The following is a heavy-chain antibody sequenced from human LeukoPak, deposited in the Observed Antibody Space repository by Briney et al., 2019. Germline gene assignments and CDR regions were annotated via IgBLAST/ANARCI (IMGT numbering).Heavy chain of an antibody. CDR2: IIPIHGPA. D-gene: IGHD1-1*01. CDR1: RGTFTSFG. Sequence: GASVKVSCKTSRGTFTSFGFSWVRQAPGQGLEWMGGIIPIHGPANYAQNFQDRVTITADESTSTVYMDLSGLRSEDTAVYYCARRVGKVTQSWKSGNWYFDLWGRGTLVTVSS. J-gene: IGHJ2*01. CDR3: ARRVGKVTQSWKSGNWYFDL. V-gene: IGHV1-69*13.